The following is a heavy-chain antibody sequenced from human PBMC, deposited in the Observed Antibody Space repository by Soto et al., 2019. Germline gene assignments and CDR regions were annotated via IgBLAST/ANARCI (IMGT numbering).Heavy chain of an antibody. CDR3: AKQTYDYIWGSYRYNRAYYFDY. J-gene: IGHJ4*02. Sequence: GGSLRLSCAASGFTFSSYAMSWVRQAPGKGLEWVSAISGSGGSTYYADSVKGRFTISRDNSKNTLYLQMNSLRAEDTAVYYCAKQTYDYIWGSYRYNRAYYFDYWGQGTLVTVSS. V-gene: IGHV3-23*01. CDR2: ISGSGGST. D-gene: IGHD3-16*02. CDR1: GFTFSSYA.